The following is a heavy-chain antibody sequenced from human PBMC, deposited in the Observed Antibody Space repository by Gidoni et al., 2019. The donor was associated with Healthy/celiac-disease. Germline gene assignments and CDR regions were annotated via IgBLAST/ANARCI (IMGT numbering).Heavy chain of an antibody. V-gene: IGHV3-21*01. CDR3: AREKRDGSGSYPDY. CDR1: GFTFSSYS. CDR2: ISSSSSYI. Sequence: EVQLVESGGGLVKPGGSLRLSCAASGFTFSSYSMNWVRQAPGKGLEWVSSISSSSSYIYYADSVKGRFTISRDNAKNSLYLQMNSLRAEDTAVYYCAREKRDGSGSYPDYWGQGTLVTVSS. D-gene: IGHD3-10*01. J-gene: IGHJ4*02.